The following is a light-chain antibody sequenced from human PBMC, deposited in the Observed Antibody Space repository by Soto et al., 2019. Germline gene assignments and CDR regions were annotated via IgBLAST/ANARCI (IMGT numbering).Light chain of an antibody. CDR1: QGISSY. CDR3: QQYYSYPTWT. V-gene: IGKV1-8*01. CDR2: AAS. J-gene: IGKJ1*01. Sequence: AIRMTQSPSSLFASTGDRVTITCRASQGISSYLAWYQQKPGKAPKLLIYAASTLQSGVPSRFSGSGSGTDLTLPISCLQSEDFATPYCQQYYSYPTWTSGQRTKV.